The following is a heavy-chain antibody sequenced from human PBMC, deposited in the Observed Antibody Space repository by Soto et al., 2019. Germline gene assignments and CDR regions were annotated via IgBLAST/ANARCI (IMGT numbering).Heavy chain of an antibody. V-gene: IGHV1-69*01. D-gene: IGHD2-2*01. CDR3: ARDRVVPAGILKHYYYYGMDV. CDR1: GGTFSSYA. CDR2: IIPIFGTA. J-gene: IGHJ6*02. Sequence: QVQLVQSGAEVKKPGSSVKVSCKASGGTFSSYAISWVRQAPGQGLEWMGGIIPIFGTANYAQKFQGRVTITADESTSTAYMELSSRRSEDTAVYYCARDRVVPAGILKHYYYYGMDVWGQGTTVTVSS.